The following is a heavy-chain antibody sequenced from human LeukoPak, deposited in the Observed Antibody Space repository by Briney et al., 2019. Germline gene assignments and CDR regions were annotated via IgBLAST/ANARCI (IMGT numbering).Heavy chain of an antibody. J-gene: IGHJ5*02. D-gene: IGHD2-2*03. CDR1: RGTLSRYV. Sequence: SVKVSCKASRGTLSRYVISWVRQSAGHELECMGGISPIFGTADHAQTFQGRVTIPADKSTSTAYMELSSLRSEDTAVYYCARVDIVVVPAAHNWFDLWGQGTLVTVSS. CDR2: ISPIFGTA. CDR3: ARVDIVVVPAAHNWFDL. V-gene: IGHV1-69*06.